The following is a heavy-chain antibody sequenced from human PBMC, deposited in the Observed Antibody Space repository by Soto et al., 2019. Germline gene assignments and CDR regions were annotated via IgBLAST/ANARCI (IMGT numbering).Heavy chain of an antibody. CDR3: ARIESIARNWFDP. D-gene: IGHD6-13*01. CDR1: GFSFTNYW. J-gene: IGHJ5*02. CDR2: IDPVDSYA. Sequence: LKISCKTSGFSFTNYWITWVRQVPGKGLEWMGNIDPVDSYANYSPSFQGHVTFSVDTSISTAFLHWSSLKASDSATYFCARIESIARNWFDPWGQGTLVTVSS. V-gene: IGHV5-10-1*01.